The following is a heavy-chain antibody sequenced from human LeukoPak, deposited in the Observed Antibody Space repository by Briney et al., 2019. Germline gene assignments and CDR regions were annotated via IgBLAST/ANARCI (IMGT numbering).Heavy chain of an antibody. V-gene: IGHV3-21*06. D-gene: IGHD1-14*01. J-gene: IGHJ4*02. CDR3: ATETNGRHYDY. CDR1: GLTFSTSG. Sequence: GGSLRLSCTASGLTFSTSGFNWVRQAPGKGLGWVASIGPTGSDRYHADSIKGRFTISRDNANNSLYLQMKSLRAEHTAVYYCATETNGRHYDYWGQGTLLTVSS. CDR2: IGPTGSDR.